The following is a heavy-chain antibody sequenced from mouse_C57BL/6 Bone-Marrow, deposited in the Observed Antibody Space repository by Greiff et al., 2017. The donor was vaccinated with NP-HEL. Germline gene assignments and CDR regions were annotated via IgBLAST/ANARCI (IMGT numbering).Heavy chain of an antibody. V-gene: IGHV6-6*01. CDR3: TGGSSLYFDY. CDR1: GFTFSDAW. D-gene: IGHD1-1*01. J-gene: IGHJ2*01. CDR2: IRNKTNNHAT. Sequence: EVKLMESGGGLVQPGGSMKLSCAASGFTFSDAWMDWVRQSPEKGLEWVAEIRNKTNNHATYYAESVKGRFTISRDDSKSSVYLQMNSLRAEDAGIYYCTGGSSLYFDYWGQGTTLTVSS.